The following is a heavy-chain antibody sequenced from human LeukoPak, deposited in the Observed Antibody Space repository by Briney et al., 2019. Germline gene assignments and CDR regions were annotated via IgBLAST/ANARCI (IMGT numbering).Heavy chain of an antibody. CDR3: AKEGGCSSTNCHRWVFDS. CDR1: GFIFTDYW. D-gene: IGHD2-2*01. Sequence: PGGSLRLSCAASGFIFTDYWMYWVRQAPGRGLAWVANIKEDGSEKNYVDSVKGRFTISRDNSKNTLYLQMNSLRAEDTAVYYCAKEGGCSSTNCHRWVFDSWGQGTLVTVSS. CDR2: IKEDGSEK. V-gene: IGHV3-7*03. J-gene: IGHJ4*02.